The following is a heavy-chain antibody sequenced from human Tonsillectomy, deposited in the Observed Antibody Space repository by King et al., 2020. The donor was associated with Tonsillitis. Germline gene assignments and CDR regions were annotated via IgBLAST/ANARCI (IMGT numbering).Heavy chain of an antibody. CDR1: GFTFSSYE. D-gene: IGHD3-10*01. CDR3: AKDQLDSRSYPLFDF. Sequence: VQLVESGGGLVQPGGSLRLSCAASGFTFSSYEMNWVRQAPGKGLEGVSYISSSGSTIYYADSLKGRFTISRDNAKNSLYLQMNSLRAEETAVYYCAKDQLDSRSYPLFDFWGQGTLVTVSS. V-gene: IGHV3-48*03. CDR2: ISSSGSTI. J-gene: IGHJ4*02.